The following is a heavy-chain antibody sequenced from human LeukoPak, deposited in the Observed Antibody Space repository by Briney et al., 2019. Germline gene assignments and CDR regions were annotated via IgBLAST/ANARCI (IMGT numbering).Heavy chain of an antibody. Sequence: PSATLSLTCTVSGGSVSSGSYYWSWIRQPPGKGLEWIGYIYYSGSANYNPSLKSRVTISVDTSKNQFSLKLSSVTAADTAVYYCAREPRSDFWCTFDYWGQGTLVTVSS. V-gene: IGHV4-61*01. CDR2: IYYSGSA. CDR3: AREPRSDFWCTFDY. D-gene: IGHD3-3*01. J-gene: IGHJ4*02. CDR1: GGSVSSGSYY.